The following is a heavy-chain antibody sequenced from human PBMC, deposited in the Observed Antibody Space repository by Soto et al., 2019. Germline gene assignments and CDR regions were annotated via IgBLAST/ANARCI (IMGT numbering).Heavy chain of an antibody. CDR3: ARRGYGPGFPYYYGMDV. CDR1: GGSFSGYY. D-gene: IGHD3-10*01. V-gene: IGHV4-34*01. Sequence: SETLSLTCTVYGGSFSGYYWTWIRQPPGTGLEWIGEINHSGSTNYNPSLKSRVTMSVDTPKNQFSLKLSSVTAADTAVYYCARRGYGPGFPYYYGMDVWGQGTTVTVSS. J-gene: IGHJ6*02. CDR2: INHSGST.